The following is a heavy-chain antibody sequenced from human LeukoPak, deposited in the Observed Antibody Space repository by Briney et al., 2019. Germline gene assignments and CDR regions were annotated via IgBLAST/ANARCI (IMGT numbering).Heavy chain of an antibody. CDR3: ARGPTGTFDY. D-gene: IGHD4-17*01. CDR1: ASTFSTYS. Sequence: PGGSLRLSCAASASTFSTYSMNWVRQAPGKGLEWISYINTFSNPIYYADSVRGRFTVSRDNAKNSLYLQMNSLRDDDTAVYYCARGPTGTFDYWGQGTLVTVSS. J-gene: IGHJ4*02. CDR2: INTFSNPI. V-gene: IGHV3-48*02.